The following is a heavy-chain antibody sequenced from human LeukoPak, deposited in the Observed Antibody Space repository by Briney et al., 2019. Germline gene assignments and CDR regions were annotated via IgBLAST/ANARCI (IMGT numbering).Heavy chain of an antibody. CDR2: ISGSGGST. V-gene: IGHV3-23*01. D-gene: IGHD1-26*01. CDR1: GFTFSSYG. CDR3: AEEDSECFDY. J-gene: IGHJ4*02. Sequence: GGSLRLSCAASGFTFSSYGMSWVRQAPGQGLEWVSSISGSGGSTYYADSVKGRFTISRDNSKNTLYLQMNSLRAEDTAVYYCAEEDSECFDYWGQGTLVTVSS.